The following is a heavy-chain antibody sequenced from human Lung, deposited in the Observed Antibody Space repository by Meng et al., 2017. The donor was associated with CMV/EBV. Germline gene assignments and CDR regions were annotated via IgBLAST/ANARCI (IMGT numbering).Heavy chain of an antibody. V-gene: IGHV3-23*01. Sequence: GQLLGSGGVLVKPGGSLRLSCSASGFTFSDFAMTWVRQVPGQGLEWVSIITKEGTTYYAESVKGRFSITRDNFKNTVYVDMKTLRAEDTALYYCAMGSDAYAWGQGTLVTVSS. CDR3: AMGSDAYA. D-gene: IGHD3-16*01. J-gene: IGHJ5*02. CDR2: ITKEGTT. CDR1: GFTFSDFA.